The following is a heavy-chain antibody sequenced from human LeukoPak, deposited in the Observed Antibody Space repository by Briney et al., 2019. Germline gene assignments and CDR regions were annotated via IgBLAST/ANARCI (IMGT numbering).Heavy chain of an antibody. Sequence: PGGSLRLSCAASGFTFSSYAMSWVRQAPGKGLEWVSAISGSGGSTYYADSVKGRFTISRDNSKNTLYLQMNSLRAEDTAVYYCAKDIPILTRDFWSGYYNAHYFDYWGQGTLVTVSS. J-gene: IGHJ4*02. CDR2: ISGSGGST. CDR3: AKDIPILTRDFWSGYYNAHYFDY. CDR1: GFTFSSYA. V-gene: IGHV3-23*01. D-gene: IGHD3-3*01.